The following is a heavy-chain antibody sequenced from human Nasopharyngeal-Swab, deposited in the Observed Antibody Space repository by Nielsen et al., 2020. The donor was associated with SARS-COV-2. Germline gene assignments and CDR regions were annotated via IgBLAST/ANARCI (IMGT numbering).Heavy chain of an antibody. CDR2: IRSKANSYAT. Sequence: GESLKISCAASGFTFSGSAMHWVRQDSGKGLEWVGRIRSKANSYATAYAASVKGRFTISRDDSKNTAYLQMNSLKTEDTAVYYCTSERVVAATAGTWGQGTLVTVSS. V-gene: IGHV3-73*01. CDR3: TSERVVAATAGT. J-gene: IGHJ5*02. CDR1: GFTFSGSA. D-gene: IGHD2-15*01.